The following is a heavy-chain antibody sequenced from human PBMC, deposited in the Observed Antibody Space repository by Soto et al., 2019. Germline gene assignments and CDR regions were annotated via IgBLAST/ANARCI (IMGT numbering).Heavy chain of an antibody. D-gene: IGHD6-6*01. CDR2: IRSKAYGGTT. CDR3: TREGSSSPTLVLAFDI. CDR1: GFTFGDYA. J-gene: IGHJ3*02. V-gene: IGHV3-49*03. Sequence: GGSLRLSCTASGFTFGDYAMSWFRQDPGKGLEWVGFIRSKAYGGTTEYAASVKGRFTISRDDSKSIAYLQMNSLKTEDTAVYYCTREGSSSPTLVLAFDIWGQGTMVTVSS.